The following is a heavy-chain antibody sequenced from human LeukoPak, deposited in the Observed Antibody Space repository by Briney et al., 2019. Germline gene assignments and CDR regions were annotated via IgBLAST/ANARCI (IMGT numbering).Heavy chain of an antibody. CDR2: IRYDGSNK. J-gene: IGHJ4*02. Sequence: PGGSLRLSCAASGFTFSSYGMHWARQAPGKGLEWVAFIRYDGSNKYYADSVKGRFTISRDNSKNTLYLQMNSLRAEDTAVYYCAKDGLMSYDSSGYYYYYWGQGTLVTVSS. CDR1: GFTFSSYG. D-gene: IGHD3-22*01. CDR3: AKDGLMSYDSSGYYYYY. V-gene: IGHV3-30*02.